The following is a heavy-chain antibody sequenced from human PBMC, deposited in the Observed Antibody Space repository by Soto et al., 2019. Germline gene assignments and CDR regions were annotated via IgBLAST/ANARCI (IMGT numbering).Heavy chain of an antibody. J-gene: IGHJ5*02. V-gene: IGHV4-4*07. CDR1: GVSMRNSY. CDR3: ARGGGVPALGDP. D-gene: IGHD3-16*01. CDR2: ISTSGNT. Sequence: QVQLEESGPGLVKPSETLSLICSVSGVSMRNSYWTWIRQSAGKGLEWIGRISTSGNTNYNPSLSSLLTMSVDTSNIQVSLKLTSVTAADTAVYYGARGGGVPALGDPWGQGTLVTVSS.